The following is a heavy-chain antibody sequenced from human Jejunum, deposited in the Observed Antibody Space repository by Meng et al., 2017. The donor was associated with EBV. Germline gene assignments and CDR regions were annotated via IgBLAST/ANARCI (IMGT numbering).Heavy chain of an antibody. CDR1: GYTFINYA. Sequence: QVELVQSGCEFKKPGASVKVSCKASGYTFINYAINWVRQAPGQGLEWMGWINTHTGNPTYGQGFTGRFVLSSDTSVSTANLQISSLKAEDTAVYYCARGGPYPDSSGFHWYFDLWGRGTLVTVSS. CDR2: INTHTGNP. CDR3: ARGGPYPDSSGFHWYFDL. J-gene: IGHJ2*01. V-gene: IGHV7-4-1*02. D-gene: IGHD3-22*01.